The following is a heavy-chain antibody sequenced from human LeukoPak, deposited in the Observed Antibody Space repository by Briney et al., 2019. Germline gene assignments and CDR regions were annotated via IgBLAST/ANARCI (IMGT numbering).Heavy chain of an antibody. CDR1: GGSISSYY. J-gene: IGHJ4*02. CDR3: ARDDVAAAGEFDY. Sequence: SETLSLTCTVSGGSISSYYWSWIRQPPGKGLEGIGYIYYSGSTNYNPSLKSRVTMSVDTSKNQFSLKLSSVTAADTAVYYCARDDVAAAGEFDYWGQGTLVTVSS. V-gene: IGHV4-59*12. CDR2: IYYSGST. D-gene: IGHD6-13*01.